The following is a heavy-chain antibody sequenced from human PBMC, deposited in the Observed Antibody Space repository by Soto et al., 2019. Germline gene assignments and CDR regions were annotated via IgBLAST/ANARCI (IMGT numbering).Heavy chain of an antibody. Sequence: PSLTLSVRLSVWGGCSVYYVGRGIRQTPGKGLDWIGSISFSGATYSNPSLTGRAALSVDTSENHLYLTLNSVTYADTAVYLCARARSDGYKRYFEFCGQGNQVTVS. CDR3: ARARSDGYKRYFEF. CDR2: ISFSGAT. CDR1: GGCSVYYV. J-gene: IGHJ4*02. D-gene: IGHD5-12*01. V-gene: IGHV4-61*03.